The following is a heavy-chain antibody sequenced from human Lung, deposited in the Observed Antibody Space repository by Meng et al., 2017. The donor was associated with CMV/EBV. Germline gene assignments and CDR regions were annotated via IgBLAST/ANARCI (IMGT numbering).Heavy chain of an antibody. CDR2: IYYSGST. D-gene: IGHD6-13*01. J-gene: IGHJ6*02. CDR3: ARVEGPAGAMLKYFYYYGMEV. CDR1: GGSISSYY. Sequence: SETXSLXCTVSGGSISSYYWSWIRQPPGKGLEWIGYIYYSGSTNYNPSLKSRVTISVDTSKNQFSLKLSSVTAADTAVYYCARVEGPAGAMLKYFYYYGMEVWXQGTXVTV. V-gene: IGHV4-59*01.